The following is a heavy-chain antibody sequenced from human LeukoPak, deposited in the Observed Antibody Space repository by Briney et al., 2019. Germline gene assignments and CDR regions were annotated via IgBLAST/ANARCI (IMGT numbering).Heavy chain of an antibody. J-gene: IGHJ4*02. Sequence: GGSLRLSCAASGITFSSYDMHWVRQATGKGLEWVSAIGTAGDTYYPGSVKGRFTISRENAKNSLYLQMNSLRAGDTAVYYCARDASGGLLDYWGQGTLVTVSS. CDR3: ARDASGGLLDY. D-gene: IGHD5-12*01. CDR1: GITFSSYD. CDR2: IGTAGDT. V-gene: IGHV3-13*01.